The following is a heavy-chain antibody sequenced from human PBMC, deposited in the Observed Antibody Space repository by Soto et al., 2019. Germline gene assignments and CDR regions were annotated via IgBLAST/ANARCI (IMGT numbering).Heavy chain of an antibody. Sequence: QITLKESGPTLVKPTQTVTLTCAFSGFSLSTSGVGVGWIRQPPGKALDWLALIYWDDDKHYSPSLKSRLTITKDTSKNQVVLTMTTMDPVDTATYYCAHRAGGWFDRWGQGALVTVSS. CDR2: IYWDDDK. V-gene: IGHV2-5*02. CDR1: GFSLSTSGVG. J-gene: IGHJ5*02. CDR3: AHRAGGWFDR.